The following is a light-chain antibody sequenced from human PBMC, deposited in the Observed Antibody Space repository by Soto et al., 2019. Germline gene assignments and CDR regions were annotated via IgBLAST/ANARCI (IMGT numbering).Light chain of an antibody. J-gene: IGLJ1*01. Sequence: QSVLTQPASVSGSPGQSITISCTGTSSDVGSYNLVSWYQQHPGKAPKLMIYEVSKRPSGVSNRFSGSKSGNTASLTISGLQAEDESDYYCCSYAGSSTPLISGTGPKFTVL. V-gene: IGLV2-23*02. CDR2: EVS. CDR3: CSYAGSSTPLI. CDR1: SSDVGSYNL.